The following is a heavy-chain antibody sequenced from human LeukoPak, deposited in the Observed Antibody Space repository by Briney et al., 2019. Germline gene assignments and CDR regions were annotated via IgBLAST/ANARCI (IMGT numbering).Heavy chain of an antibody. CDR3: ARGQYDYVWGSYQINDY. Sequence: GGSLRLSCAASGFTFSSYSMNWVRQAPGRGLEWVSSISSSSSYIYYADSVKGRFTISRDNAKNSLYLQMNSLRAEDTAVYYCARGQYDYVWGSYQINDYWGQGTLVTVSS. CDR2: ISSSSSYI. D-gene: IGHD3-16*02. J-gene: IGHJ4*02. V-gene: IGHV3-21*04. CDR1: GFTFSSYS.